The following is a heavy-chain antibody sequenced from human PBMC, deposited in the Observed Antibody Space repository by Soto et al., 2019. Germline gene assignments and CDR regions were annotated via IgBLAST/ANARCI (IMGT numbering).Heavy chain of an antibody. CDR1: GGSISSGGYY. D-gene: IGHD3-10*01. J-gene: IGHJ5*02. CDR2: IYYSGST. V-gene: IGHV4-61*08. Sequence: PSETLSLTCTVSGGSISSGGYYWSWIRQHPGKGLEWIGYIYYSGSTNYNPSLKSRVTISVDTSKNQFSLKLSSVTAADTAVYYCARVITMVRGRGFDPWGQGTLVTVS. CDR3: ARVITMVRGRGFDP.